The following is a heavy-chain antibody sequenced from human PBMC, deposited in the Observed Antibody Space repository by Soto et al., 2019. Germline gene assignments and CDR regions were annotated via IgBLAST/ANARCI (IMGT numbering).Heavy chain of an antibody. D-gene: IGHD3-10*01. J-gene: IGHJ4*02. V-gene: IGHV1-2*02. CDR2: IDTNSGGT. CDR1: GYTFTSYY. Sequence: ASVKVSCKASGYTFTSYYMHWVRQAPGQGPEWMGWIDTNSGGTNYAQKFQGRVTMTRDTSITTAYMELSRLRSDDTAVYYCARYGSGSYFDYRGQGTLVTVSS. CDR3: ARYGSGSYFDY.